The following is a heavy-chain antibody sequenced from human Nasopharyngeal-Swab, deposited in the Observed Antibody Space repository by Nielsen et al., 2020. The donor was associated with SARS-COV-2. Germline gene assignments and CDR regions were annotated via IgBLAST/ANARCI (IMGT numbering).Heavy chain of an antibody. CDR3: AKGGYSGYDPLGMDV. J-gene: IGHJ6*02. D-gene: IGHD5-12*01. V-gene: IGHV3-30*18. CDR2: ISYDGSNK. Sequence: WIRQPPGKGLEWVAVISYDGSNKYYADSVKGRFTISRDNSKNTLYLQVNSLRAEDTAAYYCAKGGYSGYDPLGMDVWGQGTTVTVSS.